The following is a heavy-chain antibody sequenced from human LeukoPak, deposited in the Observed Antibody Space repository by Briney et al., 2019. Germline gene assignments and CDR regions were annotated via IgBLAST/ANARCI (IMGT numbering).Heavy chain of an antibody. V-gene: IGHV4-34*01. CDR3: ARGELRYFDWLLRGTYFDY. D-gene: IGHD3-9*01. J-gene: IGHJ4*02. Sequence: KPSETLSLTCAVYGESFSGYYWSWIRQPPGKGLEWIGEINHSGSTNYNPSLKSRVTISVDTSKNQFSLKLSSVTAADTAVYYCARGELRYFDWLLRGTYFDYWGQGTLVTVSS. CDR2: INHSGST. CDR1: GESFSGYY.